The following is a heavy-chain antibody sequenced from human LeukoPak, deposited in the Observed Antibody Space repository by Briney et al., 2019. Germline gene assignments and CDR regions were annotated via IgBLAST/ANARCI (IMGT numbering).Heavy chain of an antibody. CDR2: IVVGSDNT. CDR1: GFTFTSPA. CDR3: AAGGNDLAFDI. V-gene: IGHV1-58*02. Sequence: SVKVSCKASGFTFTSPAMQWVRQARGQRLEWIGWIVVGSDNTNYAQKFQERVTITRDMSTSTAYIELSSLRSEDTAVYYCAAGGNDLAFDIWGQGTMVTVSS. D-gene: IGHD1-1*01. J-gene: IGHJ3*02.